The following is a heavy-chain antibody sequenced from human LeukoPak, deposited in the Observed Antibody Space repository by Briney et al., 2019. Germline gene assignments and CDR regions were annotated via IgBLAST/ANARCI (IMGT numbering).Heavy chain of an antibody. D-gene: IGHD3/OR15-3a*01. Sequence: PGGSLRLSCAASGFIVSTYAMSWVRQAPGKGLEWVSGISGGGGGTYLADSVKGRFTISRDNSKNTLYLQMNSLRAEDTAGYYCAKSTWTQYYFDYWGQGTLVTVSS. V-gene: IGHV3-23*01. J-gene: IGHJ4*02. CDR2: ISGGGGGT. CDR1: GFIVSTYA. CDR3: AKSTWTQYYFDY.